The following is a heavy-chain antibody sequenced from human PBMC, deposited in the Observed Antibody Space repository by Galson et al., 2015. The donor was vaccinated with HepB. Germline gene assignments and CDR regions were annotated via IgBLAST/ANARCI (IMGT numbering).Heavy chain of an antibody. D-gene: IGHD3-22*01. Sequence: SVKVSCKASGYTFTSYDINWVRQATGQGLEWMGWMNPNSGNTGYAQKFQGRVTMTRNTSISTAYMELSSLRSEDTAVYYCARGPFPLYYDSSGTKYYFDYWGQGTLVTVSS. CDR1: GYTFTSYD. CDR3: ARGPFPLYYDSSGTKYYFDY. CDR2: MNPNSGNT. J-gene: IGHJ4*02. V-gene: IGHV1-8*01.